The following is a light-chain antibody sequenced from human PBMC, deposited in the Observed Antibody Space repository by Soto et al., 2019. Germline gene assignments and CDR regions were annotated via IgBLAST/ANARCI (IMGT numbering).Light chain of an antibody. Sequence: EIVLTQSPATLSLSAVERATLSCRASQSVSSNLAWYQQKPGQAPRLLIYGASTRATGIPARFSGSGSGTEFTLTISSLEPEDFAVYYCQQYGYSPITFGQGTRLEIK. V-gene: IGKV3-15*01. CDR2: GAS. J-gene: IGKJ5*01. CDR1: QSVSSN. CDR3: QQYGYSPIT.